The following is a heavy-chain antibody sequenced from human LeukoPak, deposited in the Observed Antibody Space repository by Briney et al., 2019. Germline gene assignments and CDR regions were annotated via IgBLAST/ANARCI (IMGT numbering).Heavy chain of an antibody. CDR1: GYTLTELS. V-gene: IGHV1-24*01. D-gene: IGHD6-13*01. CDR2: FDPEDGET. Sequence: ASVKVSCKVSGYTLTELSMHWVRQAPGKGLEWMGGFDPEDGETIYAQKFQGRVTMTEDTSTDTAYMELSSLRSEDTAVYYCATDQGAAAGTSNGFDPWGQGTLVTVSS. CDR3: ATDQGAAAGTSNGFDP. J-gene: IGHJ5*02.